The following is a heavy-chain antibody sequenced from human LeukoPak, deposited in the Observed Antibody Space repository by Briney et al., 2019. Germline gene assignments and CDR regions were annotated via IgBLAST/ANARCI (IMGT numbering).Heavy chain of an antibody. Sequence: GGSLRLSCAASGFTFSSYSMNWVRQAPGKGLEWVSYISSSGSTIYYADSVRGRFTISRDNAKNSLYLQMNSLRVEDTAVYYCARDVSDAFDIWGQGTKVTVSS. CDR2: ISSSGSTI. V-gene: IGHV3-48*04. CDR3: ARDVSDAFDI. CDR1: GFTFSSYS. J-gene: IGHJ3*02.